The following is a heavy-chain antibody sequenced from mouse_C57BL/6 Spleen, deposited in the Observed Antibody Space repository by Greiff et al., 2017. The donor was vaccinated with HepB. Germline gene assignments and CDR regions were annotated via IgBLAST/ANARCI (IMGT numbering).Heavy chain of an antibody. J-gene: IGHJ1*03. CDR2: ISSGGSYT. V-gene: IGHV5-6*02. CDR3: ARQRGYSNRPEYFDV. CDR1: GFTFSSYG. Sequence: DVMLVESGGDLVKPGGSLKLSCAASGFTFSSYGMSWVRQTPDKRLEWVATISSGGSYTYYPDSVKGRFTISRDNAKNTLYLQLSSLKSEDTAMYYCARQRGYSNRPEYFDVWGTGTTVTVSS. D-gene: IGHD2-5*01.